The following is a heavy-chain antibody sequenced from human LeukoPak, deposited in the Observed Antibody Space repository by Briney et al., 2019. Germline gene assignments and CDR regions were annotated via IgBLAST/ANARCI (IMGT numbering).Heavy chain of an antibody. V-gene: IGHV3-74*01. Sequence: PGGSLRLSCAASGFTFSSYWMYWVRQAPGKGLVWVSRINSDGSSTSYADSVKGRFTISRDNAKNTLYLQMNSLRAEDTAVYYCARRIAAAGTKGFDYWGQGTLVTVSS. J-gene: IGHJ4*02. CDR1: GFTFSSYW. D-gene: IGHD6-13*01. CDR3: ARRIAAAGTKGFDY. CDR2: INSDGSST.